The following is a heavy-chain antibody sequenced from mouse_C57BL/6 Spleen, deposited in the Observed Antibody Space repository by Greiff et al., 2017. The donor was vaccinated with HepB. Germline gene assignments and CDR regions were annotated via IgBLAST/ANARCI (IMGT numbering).Heavy chain of an antibody. CDR2: INPSNGGT. V-gene: IGHV1-53*01. CDR3: ARVSNYVDYAMDY. Sequence: VQLQQPGTELVKPGASVKLSCKASGYTFTSYWMHWVKQRPGQGLEWIGNINPSNGGTNYNEKFKSKATLTVDKSSSTAYMQLSSLTSEDSAVYYCARVSNYVDYAMDYWGQGTSVTVSS. J-gene: IGHJ4*01. D-gene: IGHD2-5*01. CDR1: GYTFTSYW.